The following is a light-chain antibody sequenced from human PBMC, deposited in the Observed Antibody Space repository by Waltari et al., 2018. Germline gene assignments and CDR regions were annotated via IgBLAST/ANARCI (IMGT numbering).Light chain of an antibody. Sequence: DIQITQSPSPVSASVGDRVTITCRASQDIGNRLAWYQQKPGKAPNLLIYGTSSLQTGVPSRFSGSGSGTEFTLTISSLQPEDFGTYYCQQGKSFPITFGPGTKVEIK. CDR1: QDIGNR. CDR2: GTS. V-gene: IGKV1-12*01. J-gene: IGKJ3*01. CDR3: QQGKSFPIT.